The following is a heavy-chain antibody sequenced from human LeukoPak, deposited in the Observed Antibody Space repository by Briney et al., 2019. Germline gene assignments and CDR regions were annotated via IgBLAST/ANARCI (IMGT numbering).Heavy chain of an antibody. CDR2: IYYSGST. Sequence: SETLSLTCTVSGGSISSYYWSWIRQPPGKGLEWIGYIYYSGSTNYNPSLKSRVTISVDTSKNQFSLKLSSVTAVDTAVYYCARGSGWPTFDYWGQGTLVTVSS. CDR1: GGSISSYY. J-gene: IGHJ4*02. D-gene: IGHD6-19*01. CDR3: ARGSGWPTFDY. V-gene: IGHV4-59*08.